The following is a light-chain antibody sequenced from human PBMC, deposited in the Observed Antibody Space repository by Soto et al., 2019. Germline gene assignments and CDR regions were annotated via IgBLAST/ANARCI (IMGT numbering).Light chain of an antibody. V-gene: IGKV1-39*01. Sequence: DIQMTQSPSSLSASVGDRVSITCGASQSISSYLNWYQQKPGKAPKLLIYAASSLQSGAPSRFSGSGSGTDFTLTISSLQPEDFATYYCQQSYSTPRTFGQGTKVDI. CDR3: QQSYSTPRT. CDR2: AAS. CDR1: QSISSY. J-gene: IGKJ1*01.